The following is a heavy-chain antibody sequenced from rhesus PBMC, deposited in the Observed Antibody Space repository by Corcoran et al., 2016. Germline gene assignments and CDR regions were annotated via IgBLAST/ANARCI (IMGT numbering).Heavy chain of an antibody. CDR2: INGNRVST. D-gene: IGHD3-28*01. CDR3: ARGPIVVIKYGLDS. J-gene: IGHJ6*01. Sequence: QVQLQESGPGLVKPSETLSLTCAVSGASISSYWWSWIRQPPGKGLEWIGEINGNRVSTTYTPSLKSRVTISKDASKNHFSLKLSSVTAADTAVYYCARGPIVVIKYGLDSWGQGVVVTVSS. CDR1: GASISSYW. V-gene: IGHV4-80*01.